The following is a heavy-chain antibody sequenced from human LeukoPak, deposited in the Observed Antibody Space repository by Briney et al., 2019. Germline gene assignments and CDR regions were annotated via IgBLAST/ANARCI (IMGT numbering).Heavy chain of an antibody. Sequence: GESLKISCKGSGYSFTSQWIGWVRQMPGKGLEWMGIIYPADSDTKYSPSFQGQVTISADKSISTAYLRWSSLKASDTAIYYCARWMFYYGSGVFHYHGMDVWGQGTTVTVSS. CDR2: IYPADSDT. D-gene: IGHD3-10*01. J-gene: IGHJ6*02. V-gene: IGHV5-51*01. CDR1: GYSFTSQW. CDR3: ARWMFYYGSGVFHYHGMDV.